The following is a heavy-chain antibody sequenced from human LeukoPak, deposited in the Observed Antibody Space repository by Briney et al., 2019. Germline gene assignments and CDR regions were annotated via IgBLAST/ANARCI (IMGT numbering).Heavy chain of an antibody. D-gene: IGHD3-22*01. CDR3: ARDGYYDSSGLGGFDL. Sequence: GGSLRLSCAASGFTFDNYAMSWVRQAPGKGLEWVSGISDRGDRTYYTDSVKGRFTISRDNSKNTLSVQMNSLRAEDTAVYYCARDGYYDSSGLGGFDLWGRGTLVTVSS. V-gene: IGHV3-23*01. CDR2: ISDRGDRT. CDR1: GFTFDNYA. J-gene: IGHJ2*01.